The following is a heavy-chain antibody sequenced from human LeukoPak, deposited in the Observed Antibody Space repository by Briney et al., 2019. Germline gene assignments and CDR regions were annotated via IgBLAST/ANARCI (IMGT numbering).Heavy chain of an antibody. CDR2: MNPKSGNS. CDR3: AIWEPAPNAVDP. D-gene: IGHD1-14*01. J-gene: IGHJ5*02. CDR1: GNTLTTYD. V-gene: IGHV1-8*01. Sequence: ASVRVSCKASGNTLTTYDFNWVRQASGQGLEWMGWMNPKSGNSGYAESFQGRISLDINRSTDTAYMELTSLRFEDTAVYYCAIWEPAPNAVDPWGQGTLVTVSS.